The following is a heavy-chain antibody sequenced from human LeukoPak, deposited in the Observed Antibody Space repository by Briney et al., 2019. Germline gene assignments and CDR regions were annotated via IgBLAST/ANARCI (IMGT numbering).Heavy chain of an antibody. J-gene: IGHJ3*02. Sequence: GGSLRLSCAASGFTFSSYSMNWVRQAPGKGLEWVSSISSSSSYIYYADSVKGRFTISRDNAKNSLYLQMNSLRAEDTAVYYCARDRDVDTAFDAFDIWGQGTMVTVSS. CDR2: ISSSSSYI. D-gene: IGHD5-18*01. V-gene: IGHV3-21*01. CDR1: GFTFSSYS. CDR3: ARDRDVDTAFDAFDI.